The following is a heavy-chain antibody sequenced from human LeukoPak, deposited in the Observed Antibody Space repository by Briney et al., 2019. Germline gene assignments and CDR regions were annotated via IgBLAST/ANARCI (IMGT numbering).Heavy chain of an antibody. V-gene: IGHV4-34*01. D-gene: IGHD3-22*01. CDR1: GGSFSGYY. CDR2: INHSGST. Sequence: SETLSLTCAVYGGSFSGYYWSWIRQPPGKGLEWIGEINHSGSTNYNPSLKSRVTISVDTSKNQFSLKLSSVTAADTAVYYCAREDYYDSSGYYQFDYWGQGTLVTVSS. CDR3: AREDYYDSSGYYQFDY. J-gene: IGHJ4*02.